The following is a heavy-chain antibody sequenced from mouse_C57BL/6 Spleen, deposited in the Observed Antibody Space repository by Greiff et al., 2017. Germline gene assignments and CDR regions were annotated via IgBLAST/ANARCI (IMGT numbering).Heavy chain of an antibody. Sequence: QVQLQQPGAELVKPGASVKMSCKASGYTFTSYWITWVKQSPGQGLEQVGDIYPGSGSTNYNEKFKSKATLTVDTSSSPAYMQLSSLTSEDSAVYYCARYSNFAMDYWGQGTSVTVSS. D-gene: IGHD2-5*01. CDR2: IYPGSGST. CDR3: ARYSNFAMDY. J-gene: IGHJ4*01. CDR1: GYTFTSYW. V-gene: IGHV1-55*01.